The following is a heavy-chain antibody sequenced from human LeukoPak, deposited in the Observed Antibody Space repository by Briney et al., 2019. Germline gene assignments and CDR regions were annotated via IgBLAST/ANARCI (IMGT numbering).Heavy chain of an antibody. D-gene: IGHD4-23*01. J-gene: IGHJ4*02. CDR1: GGSFSGYY. CDR3: ARVDYGGNSGDY. Sequence: SETLSLTCAVYGGSFSGYYWSWIRQPPGKGLEWIGEINHSGSTNYNPSFKSRVTISVDTSKNQFSLKLSSVTAADTAVYYCARVDYGGNSGDYWGQGTLVTVSS. V-gene: IGHV4-34*01. CDR2: INHSGST.